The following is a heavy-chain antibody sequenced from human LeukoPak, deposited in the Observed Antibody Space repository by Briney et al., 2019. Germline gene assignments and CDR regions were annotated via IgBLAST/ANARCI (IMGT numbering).Heavy chain of an antibody. CDR2: VIPILCTA. D-gene: IGHD2-8*01. V-gene: IGHV1-69*06. J-gene: IGHJ3*02. Sequence: SVKVSCKASGGTFSSYAISWVRQAPGQGLDWMGRVIPILCTANYAQNFQGRVTITAEKSPSTAYMELSRLRSEDTAMYSCARVLNGVHDAFDIWGQGTMVTVSS. CDR3: ARVLNGVHDAFDI. CDR1: GGTFSSYA.